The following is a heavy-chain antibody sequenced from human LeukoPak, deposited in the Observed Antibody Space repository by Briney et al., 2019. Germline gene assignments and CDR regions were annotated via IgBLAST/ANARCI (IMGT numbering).Heavy chain of an antibody. CDR1: RFTFSSYS. J-gene: IGHJ4*02. CDR2: ISGSGGST. D-gene: IGHD6-13*01. V-gene: IGHV3-23*01. CDR3: AKEAGWVSSSIT. Sequence: GGSLRLSCAASRFTFSSYSMNWVRQAPGKGLEWVSSISGSGGSTYYADSVKGRFTISRDNSKNTLYLQMNSLRAEDTAVYYCAKEAGWVSSSITWGQGTLVTVSS.